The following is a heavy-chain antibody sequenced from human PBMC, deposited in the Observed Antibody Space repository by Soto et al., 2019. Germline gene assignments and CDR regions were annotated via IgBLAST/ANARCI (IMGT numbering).Heavy chain of an antibody. D-gene: IGHD6-19*01. CDR3: ARPYSSGWNPFDY. CDR2: VYYSGTT. Sequence: KSSETLSLTCTVSGASISSSSYYWGWIRQPPGKGLEWIGSVYYSGTTYYNPSLKSRVTISVDTSKSQFSLKLNSVTAADTAVYYCARPYSSGWNPFDYWGQGTPVTVSS. J-gene: IGHJ4*02. CDR1: GASISSSSYY. V-gene: IGHV4-39*01.